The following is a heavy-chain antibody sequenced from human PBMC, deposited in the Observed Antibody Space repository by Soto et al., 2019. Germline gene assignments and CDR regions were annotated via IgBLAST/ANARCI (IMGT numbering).Heavy chain of an antibody. Sequence: SVKVSCKASGYSFFSYYIHWVRQAPGQGLEWMGRFLASGGNTDYAQRFRGRVSMTRDTSSTNTVSLELTSLTSDDTAVYYCARGGATIFGVTDSWGQGTRVTVSS. V-gene: IGHV1-46*01. CDR2: FLASGGNT. J-gene: IGHJ5*02. CDR1: GYSFFSYY. D-gene: IGHD3-3*02. CDR3: ARGGATIFGVTDS.